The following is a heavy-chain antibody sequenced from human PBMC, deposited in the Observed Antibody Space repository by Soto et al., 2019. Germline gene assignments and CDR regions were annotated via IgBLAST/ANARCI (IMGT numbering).Heavy chain of an antibody. Sequence: QVQLVESWGGVVQPGRSLRLSCAASGFTFSSYGMHWVRQAPGKGLEWVAVIWYDGSNKYYADSVKGRFTISRDNSKNTLYLQMNSLRAEDTAVYYCARDGGYSYGFDYWGQGTLVTVSS. CDR2: IWYDGSNK. V-gene: IGHV3-33*01. CDR3: ARDGGYSYGFDY. J-gene: IGHJ4*02. CDR1: GFTFSSYG. D-gene: IGHD5-18*01.